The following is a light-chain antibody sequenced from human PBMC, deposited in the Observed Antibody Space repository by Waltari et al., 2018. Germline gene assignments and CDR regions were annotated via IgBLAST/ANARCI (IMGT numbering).Light chain of an antibody. J-gene: IGLJ3*02. CDR2: DVS. Sequence: QSALPQPASVSGSPGQSVTISCTGTSSDVVSSNPVSWYQDHPGQGPKVIIYDVSDRPSGVSARFSGSKSGNTASLTISGLQAEDEADYYCSSESSDKVVLFGGGTKVTVL. CDR3: SSESSDKVVL. CDR1: SSDVVSSNP. V-gene: IGLV2-14*03.